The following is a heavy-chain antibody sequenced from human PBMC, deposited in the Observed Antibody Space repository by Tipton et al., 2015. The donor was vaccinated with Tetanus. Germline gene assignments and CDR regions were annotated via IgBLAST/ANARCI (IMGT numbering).Heavy chain of an antibody. CDR2: ISHSGTT. CDR3: ARDLAVAFDR. Sequence: LRLSCTVSGGSISSDAHYWSWIRQAPGKGLEWLGYISHSGTTNYNPSLMSRVTLSLDTARGQFSLKLTSVTAADAAVYYCARDLAVAFDRWGRGTLVTVSS. CDR1: GGSISSDAHY. V-gene: IGHV4-30-4*01. D-gene: IGHD6-19*01. J-gene: IGHJ5*02.